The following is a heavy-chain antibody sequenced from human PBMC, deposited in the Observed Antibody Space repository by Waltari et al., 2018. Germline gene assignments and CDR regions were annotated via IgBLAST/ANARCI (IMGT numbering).Heavy chain of an antibody. CDR1: GFTFSSSG. D-gene: IGHD6-19*01. CDR2: IRYDGSNK. J-gene: IGHJ4*02. Sequence: QVQLVESGGGVVQPGGSLRLSCAASGFTFSSSGMHWVSQAPGKGLEWVAFIRYDGSNKYYADSVKGRFTIARDNSKNTLYLQMNSLRAEDTAVYYCAKEGGSGWYGAYWGQGTLVTVSS. V-gene: IGHV3-30*02. CDR3: AKEGGSGWYGAY.